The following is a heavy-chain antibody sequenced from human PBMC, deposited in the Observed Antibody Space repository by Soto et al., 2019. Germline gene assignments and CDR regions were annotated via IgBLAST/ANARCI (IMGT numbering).Heavy chain of an antibody. Sequence: SETLSLTCAVSGGSLSSSAYSWSWIRQTPGKGLEWIGFIYQSGSTYYNPSLKSRVTLSLDRPKNQISMKLTSVTAADTAAYYCAREILYYDSSGYSWDDAFDIWGQGIMVT. CDR1: GGSLSSSAYS. D-gene: IGHD3-22*01. V-gene: IGHV4-30-2*01. CDR2: IYQSGST. J-gene: IGHJ3*02. CDR3: AREILYYDSSGYSWDDAFDI.